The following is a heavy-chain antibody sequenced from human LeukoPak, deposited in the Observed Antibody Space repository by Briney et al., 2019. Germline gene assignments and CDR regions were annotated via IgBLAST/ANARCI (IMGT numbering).Heavy chain of an antibody. V-gene: IGHV4-4*02. CDR2: MYLGGTT. CDR3: AGLEGRYSTDWFYFFDY. Sequence: SETLSLTCIVSGGSISSLNLWSWLRQPPGKGLEWIGEMYLGGTTNFNPSLKSRVTILIDKSKNQLSLQLTSVTAADTAVYYCAGLEGRYSTDWFYFFDYWGQGALITVSS. J-gene: IGHJ4*02. D-gene: IGHD6-19*01. CDR1: GGSISSLNL.